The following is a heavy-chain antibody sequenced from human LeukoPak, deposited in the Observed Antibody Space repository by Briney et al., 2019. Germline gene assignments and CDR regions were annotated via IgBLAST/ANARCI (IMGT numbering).Heavy chain of an antibody. Sequence: GGTLRLSCAASGFTFSSYGMSWVRQAPGKGLEWVSGVSPPGGGTYYADSVKGRFTISRDDSRNTLSLQMNSLRAEDTAVYYCARDLAWGAFDYWGPGILGAVSS. D-gene: IGHD7-27*01. CDR1: GFTFSSYG. CDR2: VSPPGGGT. J-gene: IGHJ4*02. CDR3: ARDLAWGAFDY. V-gene: IGHV3-23*01.